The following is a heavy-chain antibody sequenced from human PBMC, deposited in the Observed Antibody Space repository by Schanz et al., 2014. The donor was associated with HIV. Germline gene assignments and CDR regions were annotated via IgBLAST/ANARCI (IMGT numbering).Heavy chain of an antibody. CDR2: INSGGGDK. CDR1: GFTFDAYT. V-gene: IGHV3-21*02. D-gene: IGHD3-16*01. J-gene: IGHJ3*02. CDR3: AKTTWGRRVDAFDI. Sequence: EVRLLESGGGLVQLGGSLRLSCVVSGFTFDAYTMNWVRQAPGKGLEWVSSINSGGGDKLYANSMKGRFTISRDNAKNSLYLQMNSLRAEDTAVYYCAKTTWGRRVDAFDIWGQGTMVTVSS.